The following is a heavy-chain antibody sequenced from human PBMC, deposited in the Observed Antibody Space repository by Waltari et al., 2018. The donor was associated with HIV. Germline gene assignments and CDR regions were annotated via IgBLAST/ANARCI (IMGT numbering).Heavy chain of an antibody. CDR3: ARRWSGYDSGGYDY. CDR1: GGTFSRYA. D-gene: IGHD5-12*01. Sequence: QVQLVQSGAEGKKPGSSVKVSCTASGGTFSRYAISWVRQAPGQGLEWMGGIIPIFGTANYAQKFQGRVTITADESTSTAYMELSSLRSEDTAVYYCARRWSGYDSGGYDYWGQGTLVTVSS. J-gene: IGHJ4*02. CDR2: IIPIFGTA. V-gene: IGHV1-69*01.